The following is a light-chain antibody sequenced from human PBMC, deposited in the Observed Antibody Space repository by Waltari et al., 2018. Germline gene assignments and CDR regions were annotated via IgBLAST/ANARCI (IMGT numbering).Light chain of an antibody. CDR1: QSVLYSSHNKNY. Sequence: DIVMTQSPDSLAVSLGERATINCKSSQSVLYSSHNKNYLAWYQQKPGQPPKLLIYWASTRESGVPDRFSGSGSGTDFTLTISSLQSEDFAVYYCQQYNNWPRTFGQGTKVEIK. J-gene: IGKJ1*01. V-gene: IGKV4-1*01. CDR3: QQYNNWPRT. CDR2: WAS.